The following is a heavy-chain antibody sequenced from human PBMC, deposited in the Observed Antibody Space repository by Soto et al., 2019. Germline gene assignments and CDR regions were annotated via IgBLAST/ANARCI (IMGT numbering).Heavy chain of an antibody. V-gene: IGHV3-21*01. CDR2: ISSSSHYI. CDR1: GFRFSGST. CDR3: ARDLGEVSAL. D-gene: IGHD3-10*01. J-gene: IGHJ4*02. Sequence: PGGSLSLSCVASGFRFSGSTMNWVRQAPGKGLNWVSSISSSSHYIYYADSLKGRFTISRDNAKNSLFLQMNSLRAEDTAVYYCARDLGEVSALWGQGTLVTVSS.